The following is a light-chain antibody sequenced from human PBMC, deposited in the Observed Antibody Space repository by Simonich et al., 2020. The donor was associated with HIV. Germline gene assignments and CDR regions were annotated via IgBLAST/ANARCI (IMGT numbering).Light chain of an antibody. Sequence: QSALTQPASVSGSXGQSITISCTGTSIDVGLYNFVSWYHKHPGKAPKPRLFEGSKWPSGVSNRFSGSKSGNTASLTISGLQAEDEADXYCCSYAGSRTWVFGGGTKLTVL. J-gene: IGLJ3*02. V-gene: IGLV2-23*01. CDR3: CSYAGSRTWV. CDR1: SIDVGLYNF. CDR2: EGS.